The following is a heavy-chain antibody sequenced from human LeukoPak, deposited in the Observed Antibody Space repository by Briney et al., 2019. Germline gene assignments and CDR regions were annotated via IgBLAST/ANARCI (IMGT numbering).Heavy chain of an antibody. CDR3: AKDLLARDSSGYYHDAFDM. V-gene: IGHV3-23*01. CDR2: ISGSGDTT. D-gene: IGHD3-22*01. J-gene: IGHJ3*02. Sequence: GGSLRLSCAASGFNFSSYAMSWVRQAPGKGLEWVSGISGSGDTTYYADSVKGRFTVSRDSSKNTLYLQMNSLRAGDTAVYYCAKDLLARDSSGYYHDAFDMWGQGTTVTVSS. CDR1: GFNFSSYA.